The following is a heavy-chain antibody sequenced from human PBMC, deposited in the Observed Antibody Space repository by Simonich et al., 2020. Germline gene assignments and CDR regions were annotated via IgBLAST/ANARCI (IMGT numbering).Heavy chain of an antibody. D-gene: IGHD7-27*01. V-gene: IGHV3-7*01. CDR1: GFTFSSYW. Sequence: EVQLVESGGGLVQPGGSLRLSCAASGFTFSSYWRSWIRQAPGKGLEWVANIKQDGSEKYYVDSVKGRFTSSRDNAKNSLYLQMNSLRAEDTAVYYCARDGLGTAYYYYMDVWGKGTTVTVSS. J-gene: IGHJ6*03. CDR3: ARDGLGTAYYYYMDV. CDR2: IKQDGSEK.